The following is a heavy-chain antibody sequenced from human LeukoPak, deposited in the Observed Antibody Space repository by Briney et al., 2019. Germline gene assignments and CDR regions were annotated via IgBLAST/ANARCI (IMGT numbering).Heavy chain of an antibody. CDR2: ISYDGNYQ. J-gene: IGHJ4*02. V-gene: IGHV3-30-3*01. Sequence: PGGSLRLSCAVSGFTFSNYALHWARQPPGKGLEWVAVISYDGNYQYYADSVKGRFTVSRDDSQNTLFLQMNDLRPDDTAVYYCARSTEYCSGGSCYLPYWGQGTLVTVSS. CDR1: GFTFSNYA. CDR3: ARSTEYCSGGSCYLPY. D-gene: IGHD2-15*01.